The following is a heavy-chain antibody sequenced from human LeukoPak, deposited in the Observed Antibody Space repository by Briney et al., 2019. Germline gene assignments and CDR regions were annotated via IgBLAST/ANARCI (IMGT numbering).Heavy chain of an antibody. CDR1: GFTFDDYA. D-gene: IGHD3-10*01. CDR3: ARDGGSGIDY. J-gene: IGHJ4*02. CDR2: ISWNSGSI. Sequence: GGSLRLSCAASGFTFDDYAMHWVRQAPGKGLEWVSGISWNSGSIGYADSVKGRFTVSRDTFENTMYLQMNSLRVEDTAVYYCARDGGSGIDYWGQGTLVTVSS. V-gene: IGHV3-9*01.